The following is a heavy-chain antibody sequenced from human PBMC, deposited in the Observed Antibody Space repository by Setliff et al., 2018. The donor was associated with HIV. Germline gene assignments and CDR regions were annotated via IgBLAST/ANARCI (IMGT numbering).Heavy chain of an antibody. CDR3: ARGSYSGYTLDQ. D-gene: IGHD5-12*01. J-gene: IGHJ4*02. CDR2: ITPSGGTT. V-gene: IGHV1-46*01. Sequence: EASVKVSCKASGYTFTDYHFHWVRQAPGQGPEWMGTITPSGGTTGYAQKFRGRLILTRDTSTSTVYMELGSLRSEDTALYYCARGSYSGYTLDQWGQGTLVTVSS. CDR1: GYTFTDYH.